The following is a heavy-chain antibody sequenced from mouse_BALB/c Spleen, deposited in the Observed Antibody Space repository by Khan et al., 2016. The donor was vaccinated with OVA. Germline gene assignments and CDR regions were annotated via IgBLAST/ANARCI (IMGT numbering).Heavy chain of an antibody. D-gene: IGHD2-4*01. Sequence: QVQLKQSGPGLVQPSQSLSITCTVSGFSLSNYSVHWVRQSPGKGLEWLGVIWSAGSTDYNAAFISRLTISKDNSRSQVFFKMNSLQPNDTAIYYCARRCYDYGRGALFAYWGQGTLVTVSA. CDR1: GFSLSNYS. CDR3: ARRCYDYGRGALFAY. J-gene: IGHJ3*01. CDR2: IWSAGST. V-gene: IGHV2-2*02.